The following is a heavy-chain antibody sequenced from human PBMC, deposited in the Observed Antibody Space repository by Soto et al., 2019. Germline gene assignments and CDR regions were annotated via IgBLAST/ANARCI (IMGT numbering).Heavy chain of an antibody. Sequence: VSVKVSCKASGYTFTSYDINWVRQATGQGLEWMGWMNPNSGNTGYAQKFQGRVTMTRNTSISTAYMELSSLRSEDTAVYCCARLTYCKTVTTCFDPWGQGTLVTVSS. D-gene: IGHD4-17*01. CDR1: GYTFTSYD. V-gene: IGHV1-8*01. J-gene: IGHJ5*02. CDR3: ARLTYCKTVTTCFDP. CDR2: MNPNSGNT.